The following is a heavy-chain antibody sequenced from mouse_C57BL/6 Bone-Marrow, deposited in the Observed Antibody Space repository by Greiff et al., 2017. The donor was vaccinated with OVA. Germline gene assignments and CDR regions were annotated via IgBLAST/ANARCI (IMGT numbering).Heavy chain of an antibody. CDR3: ARVYYYGSRYWYFDV. Sequence: EVQGVESGGGLVKPGGSLKLSCAASGFTFSSYAMSWVRQTPEKRLEWVANISDGGSYTYYPDNVKGRFTISRDNAKNNLYLQMSHLKSQDTAMYYCARVYYYGSRYWYFDVWGTGTTVTVSS. D-gene: IGHD1-1*01. J-gene: IGHJ1*03. V-gene: IGHV5-4*01. CDR2: ISDGGSYT. CDR1: GFTFSSYA.